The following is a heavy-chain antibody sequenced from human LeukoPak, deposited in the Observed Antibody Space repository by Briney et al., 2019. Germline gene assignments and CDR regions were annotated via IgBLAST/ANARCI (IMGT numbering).Heavy chain of an antibody. CDR1: GGSISSYY. D-gene: IGHD2-15*01. J-gene: IGHJ6*02. CDR3: ARRQRYCSGGSCYSGPYYYGMDV. Sequence: PSETLSLTCTVSGGSISSYYWSWIRQPPGKGLEWLGYIYYSGSTNYNPSLKSRVTISVDTSKNQFSLKLSSVTAADTAVYYCARRQRYCSGGSCYSGPYYYGMDVWGQGTTVTVSS. CDR2: IYYSGST. V-gene: IGHV4-59*08.